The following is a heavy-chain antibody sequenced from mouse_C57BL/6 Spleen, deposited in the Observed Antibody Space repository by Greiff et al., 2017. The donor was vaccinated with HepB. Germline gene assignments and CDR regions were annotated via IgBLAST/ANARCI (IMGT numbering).Heavy chain of an antibody. J-gene: IGHJ3*01. CDR2: IDPSDSET. V-gene: IGHV1-52*01. CDR1: GYTFTSYW. CDR3: ASEGSSGLFAY. Sequence: VQLQQPGAELVRPGSSVKLSCKASGYTFTSYWMHWVKQRPIQGLEWIGNIDPSDSETHYNQKFKDKATLTVDKSSSTAYMQLSSLTSEDSAVYYCASEGSSGLFAYWGQGTLVTVSA. D-gene: IGHD3-2*02.